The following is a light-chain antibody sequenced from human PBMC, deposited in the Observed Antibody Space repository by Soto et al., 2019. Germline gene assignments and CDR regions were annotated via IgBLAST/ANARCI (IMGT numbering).Light chain of an antibody. V-gene: IGKV1-9*01. CDR2: AAS. J-gene: IGKJ5*01. Sequence: EVTHSPKPLSASVGDIVTITWRASQGISSNLAWYQQKPGKAPKLLIYAASTLQSGVPSRFSGSGSGTEFTLTISSLQPEDVATYYCQQFNSYPIPVGQVGRLAIK. CDR3: QQFNSYPIP. CDR1: QGISSN.